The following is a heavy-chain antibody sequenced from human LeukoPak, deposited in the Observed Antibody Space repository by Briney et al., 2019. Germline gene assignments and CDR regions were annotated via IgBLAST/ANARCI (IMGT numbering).Heavy chain of an antibody. Sequence: SETLSLTCTVSGGSISSSSYYWGWIRQPPGKGLEWIGSIYYSGSTYYNPSLKSRVTTSVDTSKNQFSLKLSSVTAADTAVYYCARHKDDSSGYYYSNDDYWGQGTLVTVSS. V-gene: IGHV4-39*01. CDR1: GGSISSSSYY. CDR2: IYYSGST. CDR3: ARHKDDSSGYYYSNDDY. J-gene: IGHJ4*02. D-gene: IGHD3-22*01.